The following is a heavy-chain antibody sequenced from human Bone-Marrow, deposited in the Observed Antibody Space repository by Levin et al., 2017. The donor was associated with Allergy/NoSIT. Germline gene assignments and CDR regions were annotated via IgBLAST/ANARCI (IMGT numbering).Heavy chain of an antibody. CDR1: GFTFDDYA. J-gene: IGHJ4*02. Sequence: GGSLRLSCVASGFTFDDYAMHWVRQTPGKGLEWVSLVSWDGGSTYYADSVKGRFRISRDNTKNSLYLHMDSLRPEDTALYYCAKAMEASSLFDSWGQGTLVTVSS. CDR3: AKAMEASSLFDS. V-gene: IGHV3-43D*03. D-gene: IGHD6-6*01. CDR2: VSWDGGST.